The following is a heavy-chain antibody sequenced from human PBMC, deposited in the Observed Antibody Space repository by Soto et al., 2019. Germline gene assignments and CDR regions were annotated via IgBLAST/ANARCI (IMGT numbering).Heavy chain of an antibody. CDR3: AIVRQQLNNIDF. D-gene: IGHD6-13*01. Sequence: SETLSLTCAVYGGSFSGYYWSWIRQPPGKGLEWIGEINHSGSTNYNPSLKSRVTISVDTSKNQFSLKLSSVTAADTAVYYCAIVRQQLNNIDFRGTGTLVTRS. CDR2: INHSGST. CDR1: GGSFSGYY. J-gene: IGHJ4*02. V-gene: IGHV4-34*01.